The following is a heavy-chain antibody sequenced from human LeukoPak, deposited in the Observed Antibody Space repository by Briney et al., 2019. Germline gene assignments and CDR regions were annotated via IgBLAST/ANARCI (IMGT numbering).Heavy chain of an antibody. Sequence: GGSLRLSCAASGFTFSSYAVSWVRQAPGKGLEWVSAIDSSGGSTFYADSVKGRFTISRDNSKNTLYLQMNNLRGEDTAEYYCAKDMELASWGQGTLVTVSS. CDR2: IDSSGGST. J-gene: IGHJ5*02. D-gene: IGHD1-26*01. CDR1: GFTFSSYA. CDR3: AKDMELAS. V-gene: IGHV3-23*01.